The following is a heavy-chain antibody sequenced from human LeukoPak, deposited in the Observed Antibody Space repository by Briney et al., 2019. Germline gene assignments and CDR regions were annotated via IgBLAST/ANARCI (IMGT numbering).Heavy chain of an antibody. CDR1: GGSISSYY. CDR2: IYYSGST. V-gene: IGHV4-59*01. Sequence: SETLSLTCTVSGGSISSYYWNWIRQPPGKGLEWIGYIYYSGSTNYNPSLKSRVTISVDTSKNQFSLKLSSVTAADTAVYYCARDRGGLLGDGVYYYYGMDVWGQGTTVTVSS. CDR3: ARDRGGLLGDGVYYYYGMDV. J-gene: IGHJ6*02. D-gene: IGHD1-26*01.